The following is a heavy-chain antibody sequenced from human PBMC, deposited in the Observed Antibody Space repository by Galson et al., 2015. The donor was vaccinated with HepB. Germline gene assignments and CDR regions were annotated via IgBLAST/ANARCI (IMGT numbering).Heavy chain of an antibody. D-gene: IGHD3-10*01. Sequence: SVKVSCKASGGTFSSYAISWVRQAPGQGLEWMGGIIPIFGTANYAQKFQGRVTITADESTSTAYMELSSLRSEDTAVYYCARGRNFGTLSGDAFDIWGQGTMVTVSS. CDR1: GGTFSSYA. CDR3: ARGRNFGTLSGDAFDI. V-gene: IGHV1-69*13. CDR2: IIPIFGTA. J-gene: IGHJ3*02.